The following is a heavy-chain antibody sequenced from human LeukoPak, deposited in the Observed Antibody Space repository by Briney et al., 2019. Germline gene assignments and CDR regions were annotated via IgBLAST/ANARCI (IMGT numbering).Heavy chain of an antibody. CDR2: IYYSGST. D-gene: IGHD3-3*01. CDR3: ARLGGIPIFGVVTRYSFDY. J-gene: IGHJ4*02. V-gene: IGHV4-39*01. Sequence: SETLSLTCTVSGGSNTSSSYYWGWIRQPPGKGLEWIGSIYYSGSTYYNPSLKSRVTISVDTSKNQYSLKLSSVIAADTPVYYCARLGGIPIFGVVTRYSFDYWGQGTLVTVSS. CDR1: GGSNTSSSYY.